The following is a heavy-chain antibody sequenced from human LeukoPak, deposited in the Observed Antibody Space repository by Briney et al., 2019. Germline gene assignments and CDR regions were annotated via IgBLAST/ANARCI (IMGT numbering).Heavy chain of an antibody. J-gene: IGHJ5*02. CDR1: GGSISSGGYY. V-gene: IGHV4-31*03. CDR3: ARHEEANWFDP. Sequence: TPSETLSLTCTVSGGSISSGGYYWSWIRQHPGKGLEWIGYIYYSGSTYYNPSLKSRVTISVDTSKNQFSLKLSSVTAADTAVYYCARHEEANWFDPWGQGTLVTVSS. CDR2: IYYSGST.